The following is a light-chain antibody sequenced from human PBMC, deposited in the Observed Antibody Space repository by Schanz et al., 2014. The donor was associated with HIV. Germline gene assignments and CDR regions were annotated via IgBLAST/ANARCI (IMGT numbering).Light chain of an antibody. Sequence: ETVMTQSPATLSVSPGERVTLSCRASQSVSTRLAWYLQRPGQAPRLLISGASTRATGIPARFSGSGSGTEFTLTISSLQSEDFALYYCQQYNTWPRTFGQGTKVELK. CDR3: QQYNTWPRT. J-gene: IGKJ1*01. CDR2: GAS. V-gene: IGKV3-15*01. CDR1: QSVSTR.